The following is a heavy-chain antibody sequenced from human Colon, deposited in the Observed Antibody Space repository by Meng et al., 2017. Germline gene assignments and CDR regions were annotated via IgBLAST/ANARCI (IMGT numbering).Heavy chain of an antibody. CDR3: ARESGLLSAIVEIGRAGRFDP. CDR1: GYSLNSGYY. CDR2: MHHSGST. V-gene: IGHV4-38-2*02. Sequence: QVQLHESGPGLVKPSETLSLTCAVSGYSLNSGYYWGWIRQAPGRGLEWIASMHHSGSTYYNPSLKTRLSLSIDTSRNELSLKLTSVTAADSAVYYCARESGLLSAIVEIGRAGRFDPWGLGTLVTVSS. J-gene: IGHJ5*02. D-gene: IGHD2/OR15-2a*01.